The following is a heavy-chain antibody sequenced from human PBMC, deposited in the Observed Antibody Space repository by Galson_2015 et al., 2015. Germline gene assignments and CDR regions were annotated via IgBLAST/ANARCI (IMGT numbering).Heavy chain of an antibody. CDR3: AKGVTGTTHHFDY. CDR1: GCTFSSYS. Sequence: SLRLSCAASGCTFSSYSMNWVRQAPGKGLEWVSYISSSSSTIYYADSVKGRFTISRDNAKNSLYLQMNSLRAEDTAVYYCAKGVTGTTHHFDYWGQGTLVTVSS. V-gene: IGHV3-48*01. CDR2: ISSSSSTI. J-gene: IGHJ4*02. D-gene: IGHD1-7*01.